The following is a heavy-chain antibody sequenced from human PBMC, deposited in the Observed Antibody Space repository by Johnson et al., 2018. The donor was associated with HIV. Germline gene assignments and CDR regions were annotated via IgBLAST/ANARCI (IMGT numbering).Heavy chain of an antibody. CDR1: GFTFSSYW. CDR3: ARDVVSDGDYPPDAFDI. CDR2: IKQDGSEK. J-gene: IGHJ3*02. V-gene: IGHV3-7*05. Sequence: VQLLESGGGLVQPGGSLRLSCAASGFTFSSYWMSWVRQAPGKGLEWVANIKQDGSEKYYVDFVKGRFTISRDNAKNSLFLQISSLRAEDTAVYFCARDVVSDGDYPPDAFDIWGHGTMVTVSS. D-gene: IGHD2-21*01.